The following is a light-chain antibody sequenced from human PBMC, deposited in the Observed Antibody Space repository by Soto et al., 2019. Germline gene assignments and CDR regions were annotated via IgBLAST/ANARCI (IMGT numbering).Light chain of an antibody. V-gene: IGLV2-23*02. CDR3: SSYASSITVI. CDR2: EVT. J-gene: IGLJ2*01. Sequence: QLVLTQPASVSGSPGQSITISCTGTSSDVGSYNLVSWYQQHPGKGPKLMIYEVTKRPSGVSYRFSGSKSGNTASLTISGLQAEDEADYYCSSYASSITVIFGGGTKVTVL. CDR1: SSDVGSYNL.